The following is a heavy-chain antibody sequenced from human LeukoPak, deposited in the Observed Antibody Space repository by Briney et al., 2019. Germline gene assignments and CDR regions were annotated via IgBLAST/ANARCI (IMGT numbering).Heavy chain of an antibody. CDR1: GFTFSNAW. J-gene: IGHJ4*02. Sequence: PGGSLRLSCAASGFTFSNAWMNWVRQAPGKGLEWVGRIKSKTDGGTTDYAAPVKGRFTISRDDSKNTLYLQMNSLKTEDTAVYYCTTDTGAWYYYDSSGHIDYWGQGTLVTVSS. V-gene: IGHV3-15*07. CDR3: TTDTGAWYYYDSSGHIDY. D-gene: IGHD3-22*01. CDR2: IKSKTDGGTT.